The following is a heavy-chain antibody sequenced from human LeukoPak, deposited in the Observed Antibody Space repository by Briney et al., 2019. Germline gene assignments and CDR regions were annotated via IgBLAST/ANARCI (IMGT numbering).Heavy chain of an antibody. V-gene: IGHV1-18*01. CDR3: ARVAVAQYYFDY. J-gene: IGHJ4*02. Sequence: GASVKVSCKASGYTFTNYGINWVRQAPGQGLEWTGYISAYNGNTNYAQKFQGRVTMTTDTSTNTVYVELRSLRSDDTAVYYCARVAVAQYYFDYWGQGTLVTVSS. CDR1: GYTFTNYG. D-gene: IGHD4-23*01. CDR2: ISAYNGNT.